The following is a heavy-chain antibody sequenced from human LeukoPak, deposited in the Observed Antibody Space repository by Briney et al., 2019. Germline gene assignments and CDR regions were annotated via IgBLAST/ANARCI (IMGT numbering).Heavy chain of an antibody. CDR1: GFTFDDYG. Sequence: GGSLRLSCAASGFTFDDYGMSWVRQAPGKGLEGVSDINWNGGNTVYADSVRGRFTISRDNAKNSLYLQMNSLRAEDTVLYYCARRWGSSWYNYYYMDVWGKGTTVTVSS. J-gene: IGHJ6*03. CDR3: ARRWGSSWYNYYYMDV. V-gene: IGHV3-20*04. CDR2: INWNGGNT. D-gene: IGHD6-13*01.